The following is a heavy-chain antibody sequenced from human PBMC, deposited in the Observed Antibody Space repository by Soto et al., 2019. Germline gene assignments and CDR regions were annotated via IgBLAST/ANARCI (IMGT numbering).Heavy chain of an antibody. J-gene: IGHJ5*02. CDR2: IYYNGNT. CDR1: GGSISSGDYY. V-gene: IGHV4-31*03. Sequence: PSETLSLTCTVSGGSISSGDYYWSWIRQHPGRGLEWIGYIYYNGNTYYNPSLKSRVTVSVDTSKNQLSLNVRSVTAADTAVYYCERCSLVVITVTGFDPRGQGNMVTVYS. CDR3: ERCSLVVITVTGFDP. D-gene: IGHD4-4*01.